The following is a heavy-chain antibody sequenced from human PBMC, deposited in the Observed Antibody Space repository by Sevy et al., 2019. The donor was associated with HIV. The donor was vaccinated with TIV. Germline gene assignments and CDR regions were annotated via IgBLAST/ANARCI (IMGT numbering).Heavy chain of an antibody. CDR1: GFTFSDHY. D-gene: IGHD3-16*01. CDR3: ARDLRSGGAHFDY. V-gene: IGHV3-72*01. CDR2: IRNKANSYTT. Sequence: GGSLRLSCAASGFTFSDHYMDWVRQAPGKGLEWVGRIRNKANSYTTEYAASVKGRFTISRDDSKNSLYLQMYSLKTEDTAIYYCARDLRSGGAHFDYWGQGTLVTVSS. J-gene: IGHJ4*02.